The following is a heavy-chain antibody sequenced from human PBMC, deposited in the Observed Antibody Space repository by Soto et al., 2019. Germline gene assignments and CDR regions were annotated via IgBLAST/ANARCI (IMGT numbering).Heavy chain of an antibody. Sequence: SETLSLTCTVSGGSISSGGYYWSWIRQHPGKGLEWIGYIYYSGSTYYNPSLKSRVTISVDTSKNQFSLKLSSVTAADTAVYYCARIREIWFGEQDDYWGQGTLVTVSS. V-gene: IGHV4-31*03. CDR1: GGSISSGGYY. CDR2: IYYSGST. CDR3: ARIREIWFGEQDDY. D-gene: IGHD3-10*01. J-gene: IGHJ4*02.